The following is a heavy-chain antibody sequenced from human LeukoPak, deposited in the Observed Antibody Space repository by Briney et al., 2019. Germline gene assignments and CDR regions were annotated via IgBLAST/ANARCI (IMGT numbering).Heavy chain of an antibody. J-gene: IGHJ4*02. CDR3: ARYGGSGTYYFDY. D-gene: IGHD3-10*01. CDR2: IYYSGST. V-gene: IGHV4-31*03. CDR1: GGSISSGGYY. Sequence: PSETLSLTCTVSGGSISSGGYYWSWIRQHPGKGLEWIGYIYYSGSTYYNPSLTSRVTISVDRSENQFSLKLSSVTAADTAVYYCARYGGSGTYYFDYWGQGTLVTVSS.